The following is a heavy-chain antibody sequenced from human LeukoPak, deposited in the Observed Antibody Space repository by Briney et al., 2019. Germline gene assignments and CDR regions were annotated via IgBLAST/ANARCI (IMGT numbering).Heavy chain of an antibody. V-gene: IGHV4-30-4*01. J-gene: IGHJ6*02. CDR2: IYYSGST. CDR3: ARDGPLDYGDYYGMDV. CDR1: GGSISSGDYY. Sequence: SSETLSLTCTVSGGSISSGDYYWSWIRQPPGKGLEWIGYIYYSGSTYYNPSLKSRVTISVDTSKNQFSLKPSSVTAADTAVYYCARDGPLDYGDYYGMDVWGQGTTATVSS. D-gene: IGHD4-17*01.